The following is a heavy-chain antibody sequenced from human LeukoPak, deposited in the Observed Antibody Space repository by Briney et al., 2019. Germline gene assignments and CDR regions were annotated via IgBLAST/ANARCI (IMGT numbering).Heavy chain of an antibody. CDR2: MYYSGST. V-gene: IGHV4-39*01. CDR3: ARHLPFRGVILGGWFDP. D-gene: IGHD3-10*01. CDR1: GGSISSSSYY. J-gene: IGHJ5*02. Sequence: SETLSLSCTVSGGSISSSSYYWGWIRQPPGKGLEWIGSMYYSGSTYYNPSLKSRVTISVDTSKNQFSLKLSSVTAADTAVYYCARHLPFRGVILGGWFDPWGQGTLVTVSS.